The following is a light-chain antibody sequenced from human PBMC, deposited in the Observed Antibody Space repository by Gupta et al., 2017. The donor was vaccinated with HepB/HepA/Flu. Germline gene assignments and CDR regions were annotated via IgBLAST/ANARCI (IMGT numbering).Light chain of an antibody. CDR2: DDR. V-gene: IGLV3-21*03. CDR1: NIGSKS. Sequence: SYVLTQPPSVSVASGKTATITCGENNIGSKSVHWYQQKPGQAPVLVVYDDRDRPLGIPERFSGSNSGNTATLTISRVEAGDEADYYCQVWDGDSDHYVSGTGTKVTVL. CDR3: QVWDGDSDHYV. J-gene: IGLJ1*01.